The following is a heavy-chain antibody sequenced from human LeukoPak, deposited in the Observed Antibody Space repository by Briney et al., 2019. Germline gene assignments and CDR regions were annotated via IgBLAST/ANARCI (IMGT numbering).Heavy chain of an antibody. CDR2: IIPIFGTA. Sequence: GASVKVSCKASGGTFSSYAISWVRQAPGQGLEWMGGIIPIFGTANYAQKFQGRVTITTDESTSTAYMELSSLRSEDTAVYYCARDQGALAYCGGDCYTGAFDIWGQGTMDTVSS. CDR1: GGTFSSYA. V-gene: IGHV1-69*05. CDR3: ARDQGALAYCGGDCYTGAFDI. D-gene: IGHD2-21*02. J-gene: IGHJ3*02.